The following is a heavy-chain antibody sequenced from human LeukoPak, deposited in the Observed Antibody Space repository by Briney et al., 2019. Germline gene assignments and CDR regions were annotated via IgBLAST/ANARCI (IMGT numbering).Heavy chain of an antibody. CDR3: ARARDDYGDYGRWFDP. J-gene: IGHJ5*02. V-gene: IGHV4-31*03. D-gene: IGHD4-17*01. CDR2: IYYSGST. Sequence: SGTLSLTCTVSGGSLSSGGSYWSWIRQHPGKGLEWIGYIYYSGSTYYNPSLKSRVTISVDTSKNQFSLKLSSVTAADTAVYYCARARDDYGDYGRWFDPWGQGTLVTVSS. CDR1: GGSLSSGGSY.